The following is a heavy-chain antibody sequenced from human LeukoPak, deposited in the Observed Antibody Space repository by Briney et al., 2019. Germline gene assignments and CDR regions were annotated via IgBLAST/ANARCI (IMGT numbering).Heavy chain of an antibody. V-gene: IGHV3-23*01. CDR3: AKDSRFGMDV. Sequence: PGGSLRLSRAASGFTFSSYAMSWVRQAPGKGLGWVSAISGSGGSTYYADSVKGRFTISRDNSKNTLYLQMNSLRAEDTAVYYCAKDSRFGMDVWGQGTTVTVSS. J-gene: IGHJ6*02. CDR1: GFTFSSYA. CDR2: ISGSGGST.